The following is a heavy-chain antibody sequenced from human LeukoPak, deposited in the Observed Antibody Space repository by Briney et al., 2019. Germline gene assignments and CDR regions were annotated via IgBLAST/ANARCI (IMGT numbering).Heavy chain of an antibody. J-gene: IGHJ4*02. Sequence: SETLSLTCAVYGGSLSGYYWSWIRQPPGKGLEWIGEINHSGSTNYNPSLKSRVTISVDSSKNQFSLKLSSVTAADTAVYYCARGTFQKGKQLVFSYWGQGTLLTVSS. V-gene: IGHV4-34*01. CDR1: GGSLSGYY. CDR3: ARGTFQKGKQLVFSY. CDR2: INHSGST. D-gene: IGHD6-13*01.